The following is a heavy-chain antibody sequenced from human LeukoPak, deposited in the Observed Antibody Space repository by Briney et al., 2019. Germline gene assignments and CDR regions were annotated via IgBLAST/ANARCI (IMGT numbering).Heavy chain of an antibody. Sequence: SATLSLTCTVSGASIGSSVYYWGWIRQPPGKGLEWIGSRYYSGIPFYSPSLKSRVTISLDTSKNQISLKLASVTAADTAVYYCATADWDHIYFDYWGQGTLVTVSS. CDR3: ATADWDHIYFDY. D-gene: IGHD2-21*01. CDR1: GASIGSSVYY. J-gene: IGHJ4*02. V-gene: IGHV4-39*07. CDR2: RYYSGIP.